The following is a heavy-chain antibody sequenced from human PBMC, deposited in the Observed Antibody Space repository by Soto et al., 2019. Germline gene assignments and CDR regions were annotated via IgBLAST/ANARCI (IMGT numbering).Heavy chain of an antibody. CDR3: ARAGLGDGSDY. D-gene: IGHD1-26*01. Sequence: QVQLQESGAGLVKPSETLSLTCTVSGDSVSSGSYYWSWIRQPPGKGLEWIGYIYYSGSTKYNPSLKSRVTISVDTSKNQFSLKLSSVTAADTAVYYCARAGLGDGSDYWGQGTLVTVSS. V-gene: IGHV4-61*01. CDR1: GDSVSSGSYY. J-gene: IGHJ4*02. CDR2: IYYSGST.